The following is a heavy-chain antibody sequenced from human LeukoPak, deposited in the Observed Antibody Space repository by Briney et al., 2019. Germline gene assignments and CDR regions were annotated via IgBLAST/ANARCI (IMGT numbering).Heavy chain of an antibody. CDR2: ISGSGGST. CDR1: GFTFSSYA. CDR3: AKTFWAGSWYYDY. J-gene: IGHJ4*02. V-gene: IGHV3-23*01. D-gene: IGHD6-13*01. Sequence: PGGSQRLSCAASGFTFSSYAMSWVRQAPGKGLEGVSAISGSGGSTYYADSVKGRFTISRDNSKNTLYLQMNSLRAEDTAVYYCAKTFWAGSWYYDYWGQGTLVTVSS.